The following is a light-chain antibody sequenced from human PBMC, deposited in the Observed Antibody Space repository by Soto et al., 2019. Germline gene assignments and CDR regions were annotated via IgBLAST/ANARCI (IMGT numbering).Light chain of an antibody. CDR3: SSYTSIIS. CDR2: DVN. Sequence: QSALTQPASVSGSPGQSITISCTGTSSDVGGYNYVSWYQQHPGKAPKLMIYDVNTRPSGVSNRFSGSKSGNTASLTISGLQAEDEADYYCSSYTSIISFCGGTKVTVL. J-gene: IGLJ2*01. V-gene: IGLV2-14*01. CDR1: SSDVGGYNY.